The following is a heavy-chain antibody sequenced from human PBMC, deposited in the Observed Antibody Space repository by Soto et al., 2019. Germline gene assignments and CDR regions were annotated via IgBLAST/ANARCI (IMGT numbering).Heavy chain of an antibody. Sequence: PSETLSLTCAVYGGSFSGNYWTWIRQPPGKGLEWIGEIKHSGGTNYNPSLKSRVTISVDTSKNQLFLKLSSVTAADTAVYYCARGPYGSGTYYNAWGQGTLVTVSS. CDR3: ARGPYGSGTYYNA. J-gene: IGHJ4*02. CDR2: IKHSGGT. D-gene: IGHD3-10*01. V-gene: IGHV4-34*01. CDR1: GGSFSGNY.